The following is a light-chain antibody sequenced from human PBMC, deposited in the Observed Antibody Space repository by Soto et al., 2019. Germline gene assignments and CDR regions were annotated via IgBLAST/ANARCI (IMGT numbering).Light chain of an antibody. J-gene: IGKJ2*01. CDR2: GPS. V-gene: IGKV3-20*01. Sequence: EIVLTQSPGTLSLSPGERATLSCRASQSVRSSYLAWYQQKPGQAPRLLLYGPSSRATGIADRFSGSGSGTDFTLNISRLEPEDFAVYDCQQYGSSPPEYTFGQGTKLEIK. CDR1: QSVRSSY. CDR3: QQYGSSPPEYT.